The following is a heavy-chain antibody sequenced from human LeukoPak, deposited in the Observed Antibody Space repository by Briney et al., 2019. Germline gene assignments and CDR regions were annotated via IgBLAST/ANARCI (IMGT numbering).Heavy chain of an antibody. V-gene: IGHV3-30*19. CDR3: ARPNYYDGSAFYYYFYGMDV. CDR1: GFTFSGYG. Sequence: GGSLRLSCAASGFTFSGYGMHWVRQAPGKGLEWVAVISYDGSNKYYADSVKGRFTISRDNSKNMLYLEMNSLGADDTAVYYCARPNYYDGSAFYYYFYGMDVWGPGTTVTVSS. J-gene: IGHJ6*02. CDR2: ISYDGSNK. D-gene: IGHD3-22*01.